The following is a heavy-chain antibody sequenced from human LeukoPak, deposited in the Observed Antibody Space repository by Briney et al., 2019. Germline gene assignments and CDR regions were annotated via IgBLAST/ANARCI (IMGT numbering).Heavy chain of an antibody. CDR1: GFTISSGDYP. CDR2: LFLAGQT. CDR3: ARGFYGAGSHFDF. V-gene: IGHV4-30-2*01. D-gene: IGHD3-10*01. Sequence: SETLSLTGTGSGFTISSGDYPWNWIGQAPGKVLVWNASLFLAGQTSYNRSLKSRVTTSVDMPKHQLCRRVTSVTAAEPAVYYCARGFYGAGSHFDFSGHGTLVTVS. J-gene: IGHJ4*01.